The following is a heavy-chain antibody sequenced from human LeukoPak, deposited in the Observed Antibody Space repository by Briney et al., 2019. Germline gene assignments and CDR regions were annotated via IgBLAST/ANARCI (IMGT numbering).Heavy chain of an antibody. D-gene: IGHD2/OR15-2a*01. Sequence: ASVKVSCEASGYTFIDHYFHWVRQAPGQGLEWMGWINSNSGATRYAQKLQGRVALTRDPSIDTAYVELSSLRSDDTAVYYCARDFVIGISGGFYSYMDVWGKGTTVTVSS. CDR2: INSNSGAT. V-gene: IGHV1-2*02. J-gene: IGHJ6*03. CDR1: GYTFIDHY. CDR3: ARDFVIGISGGFYSYMDV.